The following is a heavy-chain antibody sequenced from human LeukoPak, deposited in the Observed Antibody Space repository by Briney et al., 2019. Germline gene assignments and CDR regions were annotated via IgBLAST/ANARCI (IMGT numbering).Heavy chain of an antibody. D-gene: IGHD3-9*01. V-gene: IGHV3-15*01. CDR3: TRAPLGDILTGSSDHYYYYYMDV. CDR1: GFTFSNAW. J-gene: IGHJ6*03. CDR2: IKSKTDGGTT. Sequence: GGSLRLSCAASGFTFSNAWMSWVRQAPGKGLEWVGRIKSKTDGGTTDYAAPVKGRFTISRDDSKNTLYLQMNSLKTEDTAVYYCTRAPLGDILTGSSDHYYYYYMDVWGKGTTVTVSS.